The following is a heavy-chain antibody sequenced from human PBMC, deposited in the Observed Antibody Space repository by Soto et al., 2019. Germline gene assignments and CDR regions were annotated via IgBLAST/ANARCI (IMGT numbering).Heavy chain of an antibody. J-gene: IGHJ4*02. CDR1: GDSVSSNSAA. CDR2: TYYRSKWYN. CDR3: ARDREFGSSWTRHFDY. V-gene: IGHV6-1*01. D-gene: IGHD6-13*01. Sequence: SQTLSLTCAISGDSVSSNSAAWNWIRQSPSRGLEWLGRTYYRSKWYNDYAVSVKSRITINPDTSKNQFSLRLNSVTPEDTAVYYCARDREFGSSWTRHFDYWGQGTLVTVSS.